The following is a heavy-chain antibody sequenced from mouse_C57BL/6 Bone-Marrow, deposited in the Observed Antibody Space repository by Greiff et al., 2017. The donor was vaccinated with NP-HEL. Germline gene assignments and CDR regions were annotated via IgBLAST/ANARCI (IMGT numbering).Heavy chain of an antibody. D-gene: IGHD1-1*01. Sequence: EVQLQESGPGLVKPSQSLSLTCSVTGYSITSGYYWNWIRQFPGNKLEWMGYISYDGSNNYNPSLKNRISITRDTSKNQFFLKLNSVTTEDTATYYCARGYYGSLPDYWGQGTTLTVSS. V-gene: IGHV3-6*01. CDR2: ISYDGSN. CDR1: GYSITSGYY. J-gene: IGHJ2*01. CDR3: ARGYYGSLPDY.